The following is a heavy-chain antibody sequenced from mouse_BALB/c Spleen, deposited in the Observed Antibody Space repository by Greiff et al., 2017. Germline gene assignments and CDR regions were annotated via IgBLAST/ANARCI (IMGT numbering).Heavy chain of an antibody. CDR3: ARAQLGRFAY. CDR2: IWAGGST. D-gene: IGHD3-1*01. Sequence: VQLQESGPGLVAPSQSLSITCTVSGFSLTSYGVHWVRQTPGKGLEWLGVIWAGGSTNYNSALMSRLSISKDNSKSQVFLKMNSLQTDDTAMYYCARAQLGRFAYWGQGTLVTVSA. CDR1: GFSLTSYG. V-gene: IGHV2-9*02. J-gene: IGHJ3*01.